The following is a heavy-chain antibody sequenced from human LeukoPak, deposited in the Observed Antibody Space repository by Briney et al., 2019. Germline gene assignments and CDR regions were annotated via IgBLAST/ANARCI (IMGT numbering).Heavy chain of an antibody. CDR1: GGSISSGDYY. D-gene: IGHD4-17*01. V-gene: IGHV4-30-4*01. CDR3: AREPSTVTTHYFDY. CDR2: IYYSGST. Sequence: SQTLSLTCTVSGGSISSGDYYWSWIRQPPGKGLEWIGYIYYSGSTYYNPSLKSRVTISVDTSKNQFSLKLSSVTAADMAVYYCAREPSTVTTHYFDYWGQGTLVTVSS. J-gene: IGHJ4*02.